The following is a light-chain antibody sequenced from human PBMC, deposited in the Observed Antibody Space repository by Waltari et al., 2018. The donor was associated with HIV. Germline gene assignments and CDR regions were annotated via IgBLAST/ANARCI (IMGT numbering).Light chain of an antibody. J-gene: IGLJ1*01. CDR2: EVS. CDR3: SSYTSSSTPYV. Sequence: QSALTQPASVSGSPGQSITISCTGTSSDVGGYNYVSWYQQHPGKAPKLMIYEVSNRPVGVSNRFAGSKSGNTASLTISGLQAEDEADYYCSSYTSSSTPYVFGTGTKVTVL. V-gene: IGLV2-14*01. CDR1: SSDVGGYNY.